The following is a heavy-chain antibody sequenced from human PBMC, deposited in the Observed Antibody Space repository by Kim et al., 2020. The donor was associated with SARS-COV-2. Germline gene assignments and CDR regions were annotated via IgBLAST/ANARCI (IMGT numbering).Heavy chain of an antibody. D-gene: IGHD5-12*01. CDR1: GGSISSSSYY. Sequence: SETLSLTCTVSGGSISSSSYYWGWIRQPPGKGLEWIGSIYYSGSTYYNPSLKSRVTISVDTSTNQFSLKLSSVTAADTALYYCARIFVVATIGWFDPWGQGTLVTVSS. J-gene: IGHJ5*02. CDR2: IYYSGST. CDR3: ARIFVVATIGWFDP. V-gene: IGHV4-39*07.